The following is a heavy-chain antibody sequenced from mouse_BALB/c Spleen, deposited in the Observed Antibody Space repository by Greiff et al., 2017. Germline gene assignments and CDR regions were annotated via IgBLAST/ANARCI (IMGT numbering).Heavy chain of an antibody. Sequence: VQLQQSGPSLVKPSQTLSLTCSVTGDSITSGYWNWIRKFPGNKLEYMGYISYSGSTYYNPSLKSRISITRDTSKNQYYLQLNSVTTEDTATYYCARYPIYYDYDGYAMDYWGQGTSVTVSS. CDR3: ARYPIYYDYDGYAMDY. CDR1: GDSITSGY. CDR2: ISYSGST. D-gene: IGHD2-4*01. V-gene: IGHV3-8*02. J-gene: IGHJ4*01.